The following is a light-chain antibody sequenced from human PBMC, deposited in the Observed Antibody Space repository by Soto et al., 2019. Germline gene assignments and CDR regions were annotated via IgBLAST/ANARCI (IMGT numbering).Light chain of an antibody. J-gene: IGLJ1*01. CDR2: EVR. CDR3: CSYAGSSTLL. Sequence: QSALTQPASVSGSPGQSITISCTGTSSDVGSYNLVSWYQQPPGKAPKLMIYEVRKRPSGVSNRFSGSKSGNTASLTISGLQAEDEADYYCCSYAGSSTLLFGTVTKVTV. V-gene: IGLV2-23*01. CDR1: SSDVGSYNL.